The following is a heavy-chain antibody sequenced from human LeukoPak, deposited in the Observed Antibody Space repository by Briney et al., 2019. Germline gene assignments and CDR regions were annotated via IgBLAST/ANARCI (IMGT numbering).Heavy chain of an antibody. D-gene: IGHD2-15*01. CDR1: GFTFSSYA. CDR2: ISGSGGST. J-gene: IGHJ4*02. CDR3: AKAFIFCSGVNCNLDY. Sequence: PGGSLTLSCAASGFTFSSYAMNWVRQAPGKGLEWVSVISGSGGSTYYADSVKGRFTFSRDNSKNTLYLLMNSQRAEDTAVYYCAKAFIFCSGVNCNLDYWGQGTLVTVSS. V-gene: IGHV3-23*01.